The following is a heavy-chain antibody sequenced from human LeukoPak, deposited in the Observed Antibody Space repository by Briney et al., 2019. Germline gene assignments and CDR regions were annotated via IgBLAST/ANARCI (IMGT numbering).Heavy chain of an antibody. CDR1: GFTFDDYT. J-gene: IGHJ4*02. Sequence: GGSLRLSCAASGFTFDDYTMHWVRQAPGKGLEWVSLISWDGGSTYYADSVKGRFTISRDNSKNSLYLQMNSLRTEDTALYYCAKDIGVASTPTFDYWGQGTLVTVSS. D-gene: IGHD2-21*01. CDR2: ISWDGGST. CDR3: AKDIGVASTPTFDY. V-gene: IGHV3-43*01.